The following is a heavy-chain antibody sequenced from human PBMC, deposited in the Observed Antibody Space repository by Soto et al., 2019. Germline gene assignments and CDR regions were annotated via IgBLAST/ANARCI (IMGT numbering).Heavy chain of an antibody. CDR3: ARDQDRLRLGELSLNAQHVAFDI. Sequence: ASVKVSCKASGYTFTSYGISWVRQAPGQGLEWMGWISAYNGNTNYAQKLQGRVTMTTDTSTSTAYMELRSLRSDDTAVYYCARDQDRLRLGELSLNAQHVAFDIWGQGTMVTVSS. CDR2: ISAYNGNT. D-gene: IGHD3-16*02. V-gene: IGHV1-18*01. J-gene: IGHJ3*02. CDR1: GYTFTSYG.